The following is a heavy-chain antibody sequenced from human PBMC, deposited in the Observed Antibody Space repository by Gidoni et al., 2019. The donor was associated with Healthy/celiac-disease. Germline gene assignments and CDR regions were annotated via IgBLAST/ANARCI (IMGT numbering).Heavy chain of an antibody. V-gene: IGHV5-10-1*03. CDR3: ARHNWGVQLWYEGFED. Sequence: EVQLVQSGAEVKKPGESRRISCKGSGYSFTSYWSSGGRQMPGKGLEWMGRIYPSDSYTNYSPSFQGHVTISADKSISTAYLQWSSLKASDTAMYYCARHNWGVQLWYEGFEDWGQGTLVTVSS. D-gene: IGHD5-18*01. J-gene: IGHJ4*02. CDR2: IYPSDSYT. CDR1: GYSFTSYW.